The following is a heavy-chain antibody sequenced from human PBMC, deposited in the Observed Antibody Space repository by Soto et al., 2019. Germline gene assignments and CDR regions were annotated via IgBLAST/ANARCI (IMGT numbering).Heavy chain of an antibody. CDR3: ARDSVVVIFGYYFDY. Sequence: QVQLVESGGGVVQPGRSLRLSCAASGFTFSSYAMHWVRQAPGKGLEWVAVISYDGSNKYYADSVKGRFTISRDNSKNTLYQQMNSLRAEDTAVYYCARDSVVVIFGYYFDYWGQGTLVTVSS. D-gene: IGHD3-22*01. CDR1: GFTFSSYA. V-gene: IGHV3-30-3*01. CDR2: ISYDGSNK. J-gene: IGHJ4*02.